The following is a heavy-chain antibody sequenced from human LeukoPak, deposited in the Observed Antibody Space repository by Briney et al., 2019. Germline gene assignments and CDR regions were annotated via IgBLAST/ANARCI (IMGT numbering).Heavy chain of an antibody. J-gene: IGHJ4*02. CDR1: GGSISSGSYY. Sequence: SETLSLTCTVSGGSISSGSYYWSWIRQPAGKGLEWIGRIYSSGSTNYNPSLKSRVTISLDTSKNQFSLKLSSVTAADTAVYYCARGPPGLGVRWGQGTLVTVSS. V-gene: IGHV4-61*02. CDR3: ARGPPGLGVR. CDR2: IYSSGST. D-gene: IGHD3-16*01.